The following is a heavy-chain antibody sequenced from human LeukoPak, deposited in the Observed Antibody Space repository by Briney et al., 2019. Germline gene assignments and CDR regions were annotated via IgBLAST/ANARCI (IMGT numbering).Heavy chain of an antibody. Sequence: GGSLRLSCAASGFTFSNYTMHWARQAPGKGLEWVAVISYDESTKYYTDSVKGRFSISRDNSKNTLYLQMNSLKAEDTAVYYCAREATVTMGDYYFDYWGQGTLVTVSS. D-gene: IGHD4-17*01. CDR2: ISYDESTK. CDR1: GFTFSNYT. J-gene: IGHJ4*02. V-gene: IGHV3-30*04. CDR3: AREATVTMGDYYFDY.